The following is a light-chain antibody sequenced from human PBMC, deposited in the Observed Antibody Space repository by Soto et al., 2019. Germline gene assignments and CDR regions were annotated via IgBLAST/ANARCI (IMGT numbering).Light chain of an antibody. J-gene: IGKJ5*01. CDR1: QSVSSS. CDR3: QQRSNWPFT. CDR2: GAS. V-gene: IGKV3-11*01. Sequence: EIVLTQSPATLSSSPGERATVSCRASQSVSSSLAWYQQKPGQAPRLLIYGASTRAGSIPARFSGSGSGTDFTLTISSLEPEDFAVYYCQQRSNWPFTFGQGTRLEIK.